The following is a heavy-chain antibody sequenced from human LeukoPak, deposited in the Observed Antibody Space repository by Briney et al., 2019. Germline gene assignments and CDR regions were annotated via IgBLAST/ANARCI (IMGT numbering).Heavy chain of an antibody. Sequence: SQTLSLTRTVSGGSISSGDYYWSWIRQPPGKGLEWIGYIYYSGSTYYNPFLKSRVTISVDTSKNQFSLKLSSVTAADTAVYYCARGGGLDYGDYDYWGQGTLVTVSS. D-gene: IGHD4-17*01. V-gene: IGHV4-30-4*01. CDR2: IYYSGST. CDR1: GGSISSGDYY. J-gene: IGHJ4*02. CDR3: ARGGGLDYGDYDY.